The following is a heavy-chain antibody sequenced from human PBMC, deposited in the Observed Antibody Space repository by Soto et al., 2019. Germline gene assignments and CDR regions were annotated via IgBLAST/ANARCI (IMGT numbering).Heavy chain of an antibody. CDR2: TYYRSNWYT. D-gene: IGHD2-8*01. J-gene: IGHJ5*01. V-gene: IGHV6-1*01. Sequence: SQTLSITCAISGDSVSTNSATWDWFRQSQSRGLEWLGRTYYRSNWYTDYAVSVKGRITISPDTSNNQLSLQLNSVTPDDTAVYYCARLIGNSWLDSWGQGTLVTLSS. CDR3: ARLIGNSWLDS. CDR1: GDSVSTNSAT.